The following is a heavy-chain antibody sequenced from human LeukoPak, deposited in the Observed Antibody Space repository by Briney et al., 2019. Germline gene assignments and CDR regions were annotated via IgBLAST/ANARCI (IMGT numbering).Heavy chain of an antibody. V-gene: IGHV3-20*04. CDR1: GFTFDDYG. Sequence: GGSLRLSCAASGFTFDDYGMSWVRHAPGKGLEWVSGINWNGGSTGYADSVKGRFTISRDNAKNSLYLQMNSLRAEDTALYYCARSYYYDSGGYSRPFDCWGQGTLVTVSS. J-gene: IGHJ4*02. D-gene: IGHD3-22*01. CDR3: ARSYYYDSGGYSRPFDC. CDR2: INWNGGST.